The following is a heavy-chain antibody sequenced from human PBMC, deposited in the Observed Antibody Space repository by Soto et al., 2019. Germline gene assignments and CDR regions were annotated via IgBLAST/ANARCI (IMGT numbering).Heavy chain of an antibody. CDR2: IKTDGSEK. D-gene: IGHD3-10*01. V-gene: IGHV3-7*05. J-gene: IGHJ4*02. Sequence: EVQLVESGGGLVQPGGSLGLSCAASGFTFRDNWMSWVRHVPGKGLECVANIKTDGSEKYYVDPVKGRFTISRDNAKNSLYLQMNSLRAEDTAVYYCATSMGRGGNDYWGQGTLVTVSS. CDR3: ATSMGRGGNDY. CDR1: GFTFRDNW.